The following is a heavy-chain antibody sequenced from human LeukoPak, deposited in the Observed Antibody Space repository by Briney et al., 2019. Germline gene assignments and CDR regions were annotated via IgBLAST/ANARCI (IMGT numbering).Heavy chain of an antibody. CDR2: ISWNSGSI. J-gene: IGHJ6*03. D-gene: IGHD3-10*01. CDR1: GFTFDDYA. Sequence: QAGRSLRLSCAASGFTFDDYAMHWVRQAPGKGLEWVSGISWNSGSIGYADSVKGRFTISRDNAKNSLYLQMNSLRADDTAVYYCAGFAAGGSYYYYMDVWGKGTTVTVSS. V-gene: IGHV3-9*01. CDR3: AGFAAGGSYYYYMDV.